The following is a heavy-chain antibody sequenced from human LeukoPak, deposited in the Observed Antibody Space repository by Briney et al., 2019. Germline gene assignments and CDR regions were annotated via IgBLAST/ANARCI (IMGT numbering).Heavy chain of an antibody. J-gene: IGHJ4*02. V-gene: IGHV3-23*01. CDR3: ARHAAAIPD. CDR2: ITATGDT. D-gene: IGHD2-21*01. CDR1: GFIFSGYA. Sequence: GGSLRPSCAASGFIFSGYAFSWVRQAPGRGLEWVSAITATGDTYYADSVMGRVTMSRDNSKNTLYLQMNGLRPEDTAIYYCARHAAAIPDWGQGTLVTVSS.